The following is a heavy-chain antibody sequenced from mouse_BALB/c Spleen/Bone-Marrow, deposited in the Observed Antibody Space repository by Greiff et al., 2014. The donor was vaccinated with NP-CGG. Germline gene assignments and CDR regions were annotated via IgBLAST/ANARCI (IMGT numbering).Heavy chain of an antibody. J-gene: IGHJ2*01. V-gene: IGHV5-6-5*01. D-gene: IGHD2-3*01. CDR3: AREVDGWYYFDY. CDR2: ISSGGST. Sequence: EVKLMESGGGLVKPGGSLKLSCAASGFTFSSYAMSWVGQTPEKRLEWVASISSGGSTYYPDSVKGRFTISGDNARNILYLQMSSLRSEDTAMYYCAREVDGWYYFDYWGQGTTLTVSS. CDR1: GFTFSSYA.